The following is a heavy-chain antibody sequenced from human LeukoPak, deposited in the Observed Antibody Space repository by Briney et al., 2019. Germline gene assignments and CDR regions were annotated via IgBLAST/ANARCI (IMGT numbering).Heavy chain of an antibody. CDR1: GFTLSSYN. J-gene: IGHJ4*02. CDR2: ISSGSSTI. Sequence: QSGGSLRLSCVASGFTLSSYNMKWVRQAPGKGLEWVSYISSGSSTIDNADSVKGRFTISRDNSKNTLYLQMNSLRAEDTAVYYCAKGDCSSTSCYPFDYWGQGTLVTVSS. V-gene: IGHV3-48*01. CDR3: AKGDCSSTSCYPFDY. D-gene: IGHD2-2*01.